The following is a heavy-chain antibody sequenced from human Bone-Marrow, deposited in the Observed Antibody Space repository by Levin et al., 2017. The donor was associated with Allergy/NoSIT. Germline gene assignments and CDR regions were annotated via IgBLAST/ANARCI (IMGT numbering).Heavy chain of an antibody. D-gene: IGHD6-19*01. CDR2: MNQDGSEK. Sequence: GGSLRLSCTASGFTFRSYYMAWARQAPGKGLEWVANMNQDGSEKYYVDSVKGRFTISRDNAKSTLYLQLSSVRAEDTAVYFCARLIIGWYADYWAQGNQVTVSS. CDR3: ARLIIGWYADY. V-gene: IGHV3-7*01. J-gene: IGHJ4*02. CDR1: GFTFRSYY.